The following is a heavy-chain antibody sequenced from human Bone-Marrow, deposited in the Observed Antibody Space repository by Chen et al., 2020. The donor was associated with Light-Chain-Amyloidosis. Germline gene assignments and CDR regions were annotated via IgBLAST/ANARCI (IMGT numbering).Heavy chain of an antibody. CDR3: AKDRCTSISCSDFDY. D-gene: IGHD2-2*01. CDR1: GLPFSNYA. V-gene: IGHV3-23*04. Sequence: VQLVESGGGLVQPGGSLRLSCVGSGLPFSNYAMTWVRQAPGKGLEWVSVARGGDGPTYYADSVGGRFTIYRDNSKNTLYLQMNSLRAEDTAVYYCAKDRCTSISCSDFDYWGQGTLVTVSS. J-gene: IGHJ4*02. CDR2: ARGGDGPT.